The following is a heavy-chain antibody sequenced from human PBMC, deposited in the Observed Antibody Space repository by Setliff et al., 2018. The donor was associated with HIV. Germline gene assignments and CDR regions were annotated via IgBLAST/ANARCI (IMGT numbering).Heavy chain of an antibody. Sequence: SETLSLTCTVSGGSISSSSSYWGWIRQPPGRGLEWIGYIYTSGGTNYNPSLRSRVTISVDTSKNQFSLKLRSVTAADTAMYYCARRRCSAASCPDNSWNWLDPWGQGTLVTVSS. J-gene: IGHJ5*02. D-gene: IGHD2-15*01. CDR3: ARRRCSAASCPDNSWNWLDP. V-gene: IGHV4-61*05. CDR1: GGSISSSSSY. CDR2: IYTSGGT.